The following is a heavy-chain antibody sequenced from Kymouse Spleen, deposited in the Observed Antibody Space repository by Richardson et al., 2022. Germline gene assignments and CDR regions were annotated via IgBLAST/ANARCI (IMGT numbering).Heavy chain of an antibody. J-gene: IGHJ6*02. Sequence: QLQLQESGPGLVKPSETLSLTCTVSGGSISSSSYYWGWIRQPPGKGLEWIGSIYYSGSTYYNPSLKSRVTISVDTSKNQFSLKLSSVTAADTAVYYCARGTVTTGDYGMDVWGQGTTVTVSS. D-gene: IGHD4-17*01. V-gene: IGHV4-39*01. CDR2: IYYSGST. CDR3: ARGTVTTGDYGMDV. CDR1: GGSISSSSYY.